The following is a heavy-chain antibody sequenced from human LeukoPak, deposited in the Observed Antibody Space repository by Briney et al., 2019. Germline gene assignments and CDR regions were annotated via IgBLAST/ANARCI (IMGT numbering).Heavy chain of an antibody. D-gene: IGHD6-13*01. J-gene: IGHJ4*02. V-gene: IGHV3-21*01. CDR1: GFTFSSYS. CDR3: ARESIEGSSWHFDY. CDR2: ISSSSSYI. Sequence: PGGSLSLSCAASGFTFSSYSMNWVRQAPGKGLEWVSSISSSSSYIYYADSVKGRFTISRDNAKNSLYLQMNSLRAEDTAVYYCARESIEGSSWHFDYWGQGTLVTVSS.